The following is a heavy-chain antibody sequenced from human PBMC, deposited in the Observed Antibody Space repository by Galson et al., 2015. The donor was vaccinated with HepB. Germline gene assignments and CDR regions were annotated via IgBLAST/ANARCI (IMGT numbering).Heavy chain of an antibody. D-gene: IGHD3-10*01. CDR2: ISSSSSYI. CDR3: ARAGLLWFGELLYVFDY. V-gene: IGHV3-21*01. CDR1: GFTFSSYS. Sequence: SLRLSCAASGFTFSSYSMNWVRQAPGKGLEWVSSISSSSSYIYYADSVKGPFTISRDNAKNSLYLQMNSLRAEDTAVYYCARAGLLWFGELLYVFDYWGQGTLVTVSS. J-gene: IGHJ4*02.